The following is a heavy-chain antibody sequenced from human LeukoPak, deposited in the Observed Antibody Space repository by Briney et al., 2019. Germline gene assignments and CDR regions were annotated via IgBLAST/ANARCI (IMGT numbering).Heavy chain of an antibody. J-gene: IGHJ4*02. V-gene: IGHV1-8*01. Sequence: ASVKLSCKTSGYTFTNYDISWVRQASGQGLEWVGWVNPDSGDTGYAQKFQGRLTMTTNTSARMAYLEMTSLRSDDTAVYYCTRDWTYWGPGTLVTVSS. CDR1: GYTFTNYD. CDR3: TRDWTY. D-gene: IGHD1-1*01. CDR2: VNPDSGDT.